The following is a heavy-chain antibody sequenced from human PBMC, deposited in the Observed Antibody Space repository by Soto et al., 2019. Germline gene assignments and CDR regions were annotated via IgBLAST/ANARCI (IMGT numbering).Heavy chain of an antibody. CDR1: GFSFSAAA. CDR2: IRSKANNFAT. CDR3: AGPGYSNSWYEDYFDY. D-gene: IGHD6-13*01. Sequence: EVQLVESGGGLVQPGGSLKLSCVASGFSFSAAAMHWVRQASGKGLEWVGRIRSKANNFATAYAASVNGRFTISRDDSKNTAYLQMNSLKTEDTAVYVCAGPGYSNSWYEDYFDYWGQGTLVTVSS. J-gene: IGHJ4*02. V-gene: IGHV3-73*02.